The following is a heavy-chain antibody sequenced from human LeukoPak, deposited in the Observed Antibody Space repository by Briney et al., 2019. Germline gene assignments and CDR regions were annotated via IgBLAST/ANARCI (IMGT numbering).Heavy chain of an antibody. CDR2: IYHSGST. J-gene: IGHJ4*02. CDR1: GGSISSGGYS. D-gene: IGHD2-15*01. Sequence: SETLSLTCAVSGGSISSGGYSWSWIRQPPGKGLEWIGSIYHSGSTYYNPSLKSRVTISVDRSKNQFSLKLSSVTAADTAVYYCARERAPDCSGGSCYLGPFDYWGQGTLVTVPS. V-gene: IGHV4-30-2*01. CDR3: ARERAPDCSGGSCYLGPFDY.